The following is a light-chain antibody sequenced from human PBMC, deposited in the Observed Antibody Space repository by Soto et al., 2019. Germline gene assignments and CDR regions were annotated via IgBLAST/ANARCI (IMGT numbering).Light chain of an antibody. CDR1: QSISSY. J-gene: IGKJ4*01. V-gene: IGKV1-39*01. Sequence: DIQMTQSPSSLSASVGDRVTITCRASQSISSYLNWYQQKPGKAPNLLIYAASSLQSGVPSRFSGSRAGTDFSLTISSLQPEDFATYYCQQSYITPRTFGGGTKVEIK. CDR2: AAS. CDR3: QQSYITPRT.